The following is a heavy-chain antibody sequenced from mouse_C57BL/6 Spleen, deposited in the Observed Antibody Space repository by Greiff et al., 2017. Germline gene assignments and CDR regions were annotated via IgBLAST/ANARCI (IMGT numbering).Heavy chain of an antibody. CDR3: ARGLGRENWFAY. D-gene: IGHD4-1*01. Sequence: QVQLQQSGAELVMPGASVKLSCKASGYTFTSYWMHWVKQRPGQGLEWIGEIDPSDSYTNYNQKFKGKSTLTVDKSSSTAYMQLSSLTSEDSAVYYCARGLGRENWFAYWGQGTLVTVSA. CDR1: GYTFTSYW. V-gene: IGHV1-69*01. J-gene: IGHJ3*01. CDR2: IDPSDSYT.